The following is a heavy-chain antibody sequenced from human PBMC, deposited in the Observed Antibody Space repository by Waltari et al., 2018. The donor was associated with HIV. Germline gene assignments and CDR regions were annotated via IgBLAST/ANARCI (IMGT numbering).Heavy chain of an antibody. J-gene: IGHJ4*02. V-gene: IGHV3-49*03. Sequence: EVQLVEFGGGLVQPGRSLRLSCTGFGFSFGDFAISWFCRAPGKGLEWVGLVRSRIYGGATEYAASAKGRFTISRDDLKSVAYLQMNSLKTDDTAVYYCTRSSKLDYWGQGTLVTVSS. D-gene: IGHD4-4*01. CDR2: VRSRIYGGAT. CDR1: GFSFGDFA. CDR3: TRSSKLDY.